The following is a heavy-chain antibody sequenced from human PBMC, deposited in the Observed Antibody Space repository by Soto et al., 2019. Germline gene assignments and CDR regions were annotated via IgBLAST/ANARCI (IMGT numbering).Heavy chain of an antibody. CDR1: GFTFSGSV. CDR3: TTYGNSSKGFDY. J-gene: IGHJ4*02. V-gene: IGHV3-73*01. CDR2: IRSRDSDYAT. Sequence: EVQLVESGGGLVHPGGSLKLSCAVSGFTFSGSVMHWVRQAPGKGLEWLGRIRSRDSDYATSYAESVKGRVTISTDDSKNTAYLQVTSLKIEHTALYYCTTYGNSSKGFDYWGQGTRVTVSS. D-gene: IGHD6-6*01.